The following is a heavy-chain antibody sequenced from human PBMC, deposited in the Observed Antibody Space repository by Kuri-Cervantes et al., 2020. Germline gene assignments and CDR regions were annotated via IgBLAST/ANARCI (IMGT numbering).Heavy chain of an antibody. CDR2: IRSSSSTI. D-gene: IGHD2-15*01. J-gene: IGHJ3*02. CDR3: ARVDCRGYTCYVPSHGFDI. Sequence: GGSLRLSCAASGFTFSNYNMNWVRQAPGKGLEWVSYIRSSSSTIYYVDSVKGRFTISRDNAKNSLYLQMNSLRDEDTAVYYCARVDCRGYTCYVPSHGFDIWGKGTMVTVSS. V-gene: IGHV3-48*02. CDR1: GFTFSNYN.